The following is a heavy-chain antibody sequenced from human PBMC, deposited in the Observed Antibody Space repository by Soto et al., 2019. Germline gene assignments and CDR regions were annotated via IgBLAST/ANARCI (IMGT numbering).Heavy chain of an antibody. V-gene: IGHV4-31*03. CDR2: IYYSGST. Sequence: SETLSLTCTVSGGSISSGGYYWSWIRQHPGKGLEWIGYIYYSGSTYYNPSLKSRVTISVDTSKNQFSLKLSSVTAADTAVYYCARVEGSGSYYWTYYYYGMDVWGQGTKVTVSS. J-gene: IGHJ6*02. CDR1: GGSISSGGYY. D-gene: IGHD1-26*01. CDR3: ARVEGSGSYYWTYYYYGMDV.